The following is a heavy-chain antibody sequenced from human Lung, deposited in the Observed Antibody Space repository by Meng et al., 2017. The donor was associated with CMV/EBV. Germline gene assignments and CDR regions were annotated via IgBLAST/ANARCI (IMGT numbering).Heavy chain of an antibody. V-gene: IGHV1-2*06. CDR2: VNPISDDT. Sequence: VQLVQSGAEVKRTGAPVKISGQASGYSFSGFYLNWARQAPGHGLEWLGRVNPISDDTHLAQKFEGRITVTRGAAINTAFMELTRLRPDDTAVYYCAKSSDNGWSSWGPGTLVTVSS. J-gene: IGHJ4*01. D-gene: IGHD6-19*01. CDR3: AKSSDNGWSS. CDR1: GYSFSGFY.